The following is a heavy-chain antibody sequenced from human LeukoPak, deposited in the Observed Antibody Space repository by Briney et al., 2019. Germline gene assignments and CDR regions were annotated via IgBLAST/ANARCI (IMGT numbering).Heavy chain of an antibody. D-gene: IGHD5-18*01. CDR2: ISWNSGSI. CDR3: AKDTWIQFWSYSFDC. V-gene: IGHV3-9*01. J-gene: IGHJ4*02. Sequence: GGSLRLSCAASGFTFDDYAMHWVRQVPGKGLEWVSGISWNSGSIGYADSAKGRFTISRDNAKNSLYLQMNSLRPEDTALYYCAKDTWIQFWSYSFDCWGQGTLVTVSS. CDR1: GFTFDDYA.